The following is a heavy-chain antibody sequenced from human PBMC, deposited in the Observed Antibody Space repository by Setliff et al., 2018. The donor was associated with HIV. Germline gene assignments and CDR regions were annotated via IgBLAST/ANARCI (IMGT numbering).Heavy chain of an antibody. CDR3: ARRIDNSGTFPDKNWFDT. J-gene: IGHJ5*02. V-gene: IGHV4-4*09. D-gene: IGHD3-10*01. Sequence: SETLSLTCTVSGGPISSYYWSWIRQPPEKGLEWIGYIYTSGNTKYNPSLQSRVTMSIDMSKNQFSLKLTSVTAADTAVYFCARRIDNSGTFPDKNWFDTWGQGSLVTVSS. CDR2: IYTSGNT. CDR1: GGPISSYY.